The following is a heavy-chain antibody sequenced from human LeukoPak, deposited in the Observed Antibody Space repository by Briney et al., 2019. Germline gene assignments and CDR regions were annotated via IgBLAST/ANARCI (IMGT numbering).Heavy chain of an antibody. CDR1: GDSVSSNSAT. Sequence: SQTLSLTCAISGDSVSSNSATWNWIRQSPSRGLEWLGRTYYKSKWYSDYAVSVKSRITINSDTSKNHFSLQLNSVTAADTAVYYCARLGQWPSAAFDYWGQGTLVTVSS. CDR3: ARLGQWPSAAFDY. D-gene: IGHD6-19*01. V-gene: IGHV6-1*01. CDR2: TYYKSKWYS. J-gene: IGHJ4*02.